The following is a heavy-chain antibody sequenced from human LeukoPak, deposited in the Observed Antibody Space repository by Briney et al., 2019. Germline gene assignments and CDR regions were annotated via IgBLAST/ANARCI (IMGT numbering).Heavy chain of an antibody. CDR2: ISGSGGST. CDR3: AKDRDDYVWGSYRDY. D-gene: IGHD3-16*02. Sequence: PGGSLRLSCAASGFTFSSYAMSWVRQAPGKGLELVSAISGSGGSTYYADSVKGRFTISRDNSKNTLYLQMNSLRAEDTAVYYCAKDRDDYVWGSYRDYWGQGTLVTVSS. V-gene: IGHV3-23*01. CDR1: GFTFSSYA. J-gene: IGHJ4*02.